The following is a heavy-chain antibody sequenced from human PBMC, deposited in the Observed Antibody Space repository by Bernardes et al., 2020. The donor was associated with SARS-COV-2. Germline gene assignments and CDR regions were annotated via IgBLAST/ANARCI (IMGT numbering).Heavy chain of an antibody. CDR2: IKSDWSST. CDR1: GLTLRNYW. CDR3: TTTHGAYWFDP. V-gene: IGHV3-74*01. Sequence: GGSLRLSCAVSGLTLRNYWMHWVRQAPGEGLVWVSRIKSDWSSTNYADSVKGRFTISRDNAKNTLYLQMNSLRAEDTATYYCTTTHGAYWFDPWGQGTLVTVSS. D-gene: IGHD3-16*01. J-gene: IGHJ5*02.